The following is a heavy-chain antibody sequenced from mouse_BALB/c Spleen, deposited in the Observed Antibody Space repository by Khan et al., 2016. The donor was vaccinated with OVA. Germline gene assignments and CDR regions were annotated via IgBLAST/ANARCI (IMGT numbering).Heavy chain of an antibody. D-gene: IGHD1-1*01. CDR2: INPSTDYT. V-gene: IGHV1-7*01. CDR1: GYTFTNYW. CDR3: VNHGSSSAWFTY. Sequence: VQLQESGAELAKPGASVKMSCKASGYTFTNYWMHWVKQRPGQGLEWIGYINPSTDYTEYNQKFKDKASLTADKSSSTAYMQLTSLTSEDSALYYCVNHGSSSAWFTYWGQWTLVTVSA. J-gene: IGHJ3*01.